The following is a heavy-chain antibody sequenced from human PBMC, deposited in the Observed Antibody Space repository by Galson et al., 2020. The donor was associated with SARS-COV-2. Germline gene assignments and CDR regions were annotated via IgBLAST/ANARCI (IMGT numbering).Heavy chain of an antibody. CDR2: ISWNSFSI. Sequence: GGSLRLSCAASGFIFDDYAMHWVRQAPGKGLEWVSGISWNSFSIGYADSVKGRVTISRDNAKNSLYLQMNSLRAEDTALYYCVKDNSDGSGGYNKYGLDLWGQGTTVTVSS. V-gene: IGHV3-9*01. CDR3: VKDNSDGSGGYNKYGLDL. D-gene: IGHD3-10*01. CDR1: GFIFDDYA. J-gene: IGHJ6*02.